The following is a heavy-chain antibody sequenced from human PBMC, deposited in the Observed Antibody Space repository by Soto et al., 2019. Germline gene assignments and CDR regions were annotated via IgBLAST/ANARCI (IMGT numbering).Heavy chain of an antibody. J-gene: IGHJ6*02. CDR3: TSAVSATRASGLDV. CDR1: GFIFSDHC. V-gene: IGHV3-72*01. D-gene: IGHD2-15*01. Sequence: EVQLVASGGGLVQPGGSLRLSCAASGFIFSDHCMDWVRQAPGKGLEWLGRSKNKANSYTTDYAASVKGRFTVSRDDSKNSLYLQMNSLKTEDTAVYYCTSAVSATRASGLDVWGQGTTVTVSS. CDR2: SKNKANSYTT.